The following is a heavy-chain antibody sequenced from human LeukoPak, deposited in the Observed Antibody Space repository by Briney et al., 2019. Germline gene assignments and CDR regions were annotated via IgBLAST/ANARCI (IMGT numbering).Heavy chain of an antibody. Sequence: PGGSLGLSCAASGFTFSSYAMSWVRQAPGKGLEWVSAISGSGGSTYYADSVKGRFTISRDNSKNTLYLQMNSLRAEDTAVYYCAKDGLPGYFDWLLDYFDYWGQGTLVTVSS. V-gene: IGHV3-23*01. D-gene: IGHD3-9*01. J-gene: IGHJ4*02. CDR1: GFTFSSYA. CDR2: ISGSGGST. CDR3: AKDGLPGYFDWLLDYFDY.